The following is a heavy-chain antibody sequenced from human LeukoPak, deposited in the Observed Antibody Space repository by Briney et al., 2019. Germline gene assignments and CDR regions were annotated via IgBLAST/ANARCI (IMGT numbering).Heavy chain of an antibody. V-gene: IGHV3-30*18. CDR2: ISYDGSNK. J-gene: IGHJ6*02. Sequence: GGSLRLSCAASGFTFSSYGMHWVRQAPGKGLEWVAVISYDGSNKYYADSVKGRFTTSRDNSKNTLYLQMNSLRAEDTAVYYCAKNWKGRQLWSTLTRYYGMDVWGQGTTVTVSS. CDR3: AKNWKGRQLWSTLTRYYGMDV. CDR1: GFTFSSYG. D-gene: IGHD5-18*01.